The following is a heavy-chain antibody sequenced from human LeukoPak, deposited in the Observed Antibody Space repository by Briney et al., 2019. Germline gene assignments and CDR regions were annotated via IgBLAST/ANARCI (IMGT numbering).Heavy chain of an antibody. CDR2: ISSSSSYI. V-gene: IGHV3-21*01. J-gene: IGHJ4*02. CDR1: GFTFSSYS. Sequence: PGGSLRLSCAASGFTFSSYSMNWVRQAPGKGLEWVSSISSSSSYIYYADSVKGRFTISRDNAKDSLYLQMNSLRAEDTAVYYCARCLGSTSCSFDYWGQGTLVTVSS. CDR3: ARCLGSTSCSFDY. D-gene: IGHD2-2*01.